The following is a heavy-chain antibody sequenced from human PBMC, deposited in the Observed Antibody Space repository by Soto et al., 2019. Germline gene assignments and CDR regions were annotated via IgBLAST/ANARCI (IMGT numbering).Heavy chain of an antibody. Sequence: SETLSLTCTVSDGSISSSSYYWGWIRQSPGKGLEWIGSFYYSGSTYYSPSLKSRVTISGDTSKKQISLKLSSVTAADTAVYYCARDLGRRIYYYGMDVWGQGITVTVS. J-gene: IGHJ6*02. CDR3: ARDLGRRIYYYGMDV. CDR1: DGSISSSSYY. V-gene: IGHV4-39*02. CDR2: FYYSGST. D-gene: IGHD3-16*01.